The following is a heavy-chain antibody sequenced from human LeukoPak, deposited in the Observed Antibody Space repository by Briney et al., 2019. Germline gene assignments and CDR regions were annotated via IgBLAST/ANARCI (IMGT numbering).Heavy chain of an antibody. CDR2: IYPRDSDT. J-gene: IGHJ4*02. V-gene: IGHV5-51*01. CDR3: ARRVMATTDFDC. CDR1: GYSFTTYW. D-gene: IGHD5-24*01. Sequence: GESLKISCKGSGYSFTTYWIAWVRQMPGKGLEWMGIIYPRDSDTRYSPSFQGQVTISADKSISTAYLQWSSLKASDAAMYYCARRVMATTDFDCWGQGTLVTVSS.